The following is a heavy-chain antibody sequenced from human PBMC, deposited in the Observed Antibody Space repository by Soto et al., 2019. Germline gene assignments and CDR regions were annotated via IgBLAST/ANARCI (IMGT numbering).Heavy chain of an antibody. Sequence: LRLSCAASGFTFSSYAMSWVRQAPGKGLEWVSAISGSGGSTYYADSVKGRFTISRDNSKNTLYLQMNSLRAEDTAVYYCAKMPMGYYDSSGYYLFDYWGQGTLVTVSS. CDR2: ISGSGGST. V-gene: IGHV3-23*01. D-gene: IGHD3-22*01. J-gene: IGHJ4*02. CDR3: AKMPMGYYDSSGYYLFDY. CDR1: GFTFSSYA.